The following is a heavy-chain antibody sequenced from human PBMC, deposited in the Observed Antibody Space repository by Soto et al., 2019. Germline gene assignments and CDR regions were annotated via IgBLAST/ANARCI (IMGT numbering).Heavy chain of an antibody. CDR1: GFSLSTSGVG. J-gene: IGHJ6*02. Sequence: QITLKESGPTLVKPTQTLTLTCTFSGFSLSTSGVGVGWIRQPPGKALEWLALIYWDDDKRYSPSLKSRLTIPTDTTKTQVVLTMTNMDHVDTATYYCAHIGSLWFGELLSNHHYGMDVWGQGTTVTVSS. D-gene: IGHD3-10*01. CDR2: IYWDDDK. V-gene: IGHV2-5*02. CDR3: AHIGSLWFGELLSNHHYGMDV.